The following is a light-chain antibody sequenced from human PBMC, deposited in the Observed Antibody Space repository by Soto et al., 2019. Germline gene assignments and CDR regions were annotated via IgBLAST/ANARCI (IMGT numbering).Light chain of an antibody. CDR1: MRDVGAYNL. CDR2: EVR. CDR3: SAYTARSTLAVYAGGNSYV. J-gene: IGLJ1*01. Sequence: QSVLTQPASVSGSAGQSITISCSGTMRDVGAYNLVSWYQQHPGTAPKLIIYEVRNRPSGISSRFSGSRSGNTASLTISGLQPEDEGDYYCSAYTARSTLAVYAGGNSYVFGSGTKVTVL. V-gene: IGLV2-14*01.